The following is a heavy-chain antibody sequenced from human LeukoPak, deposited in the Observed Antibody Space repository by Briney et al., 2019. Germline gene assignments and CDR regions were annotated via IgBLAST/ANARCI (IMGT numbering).Heavy chain of an antibody. Sequence: SETLSLTCTVSGGSITSYYWSWIRQPPGKGLEWIGEINHSGSTNYNPSLKSRVTISVDTSKNQFSLKLSSVTAADTAVYYCARLGYCSSTSCYRGYYYYYMDVWGKGTTVTVSS. CDR1: GGSITSYY. J-gene: IGHJ6*03. D-gene: IGHD2-2*02. V-gene: IGHV4-34*01. CDR3: ARLGYCSSTSCYRGYYYYYMDV. CDR2: INHSGST.